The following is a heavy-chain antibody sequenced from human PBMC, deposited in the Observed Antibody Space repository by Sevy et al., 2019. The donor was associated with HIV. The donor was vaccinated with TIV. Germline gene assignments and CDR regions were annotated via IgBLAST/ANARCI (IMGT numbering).Heavy chain of an antibody. CDR3: ATTREYYSDNSGYFDY. CDR1: GKTLSELS. Sequence: ASVKVSCTVSGKTLSELSMHWVRQAPGKGLAWMGSFDPEDGETIYAQNFQGRVTMTEDTFTDTAYMELSSLRSEDTAVYYCATTREYYSDNSGYFDYWGQGTLVTVSS. D-gene: IGHD3-22*01. J-gene: IGHJ4*02. V-gene: IGHV1-24*01. CDR2: FDPEDGET.